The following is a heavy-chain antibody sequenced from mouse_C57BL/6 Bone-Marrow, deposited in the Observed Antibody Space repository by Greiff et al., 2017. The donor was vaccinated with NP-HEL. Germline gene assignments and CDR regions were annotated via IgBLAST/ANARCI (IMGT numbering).Heavy chain of an antibody. CDR1: GYSFTGYY. V-gene: IGHV1-31*01. Sequence: VHVKQSGPELVKPGASVKISCKASGYSFTGYYMHWVKQSHGNILDWIGYIYPYNGVSSYNQKFKGKATLTVDKSSSTAYMELRSLTSEDSAVYYCARWLLRNYYAMDYWGQGTSVTVSS. D-gene: IGHD2-3*01. CDR2: IYPYNGVS. J-gene: IGHJ4*01. CDR3: ARWLLRNYYAMDY.